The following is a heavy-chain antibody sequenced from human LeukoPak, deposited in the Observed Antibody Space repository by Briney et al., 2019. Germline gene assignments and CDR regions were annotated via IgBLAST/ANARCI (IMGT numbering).Heavy chain of an antibody. CDR1: GFTFSSYS. V-gene: IGHV3-21*01. Sequence: GGSLRLSCAASGFTFSSYSMNWVRQAPGKGLEWVSSISSSSSYIYYADSVKGRFTISRDNAKNSLYLQVNSLRAEDTAVYYCASNPRYCSSTSCPRDAFDIWGQGTMVTVSS. D-gene: IGHD2-2*01. J-gene: IGHJ3*02. CDR2: ISSSSSYI. CDR3: ASNPRYCSSTSCPRDAFDI.